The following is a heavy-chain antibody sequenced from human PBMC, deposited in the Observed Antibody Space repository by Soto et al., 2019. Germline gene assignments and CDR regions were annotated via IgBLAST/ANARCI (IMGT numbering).Heavy chain of an antibody. D-gene: IGHD3-10*01. CDR2: IYYGGTT. Sequence: QVQLQESGPGLVKPSQTLSLTCTVSGGSISSGGYYWSWIRQHPGKGLEWIGYIYYGGTTYYNPSLKSXXTXSXDTSKNQFSLKLSSVTAADTAVYFCARDREGEGTDLWGRGTLVTGSS. J-gene: IGHJ2*01. V-gene: IGHV4-31*01. CDR3: ARDREGEGTDL. CDR1: GGSISSGGYY.